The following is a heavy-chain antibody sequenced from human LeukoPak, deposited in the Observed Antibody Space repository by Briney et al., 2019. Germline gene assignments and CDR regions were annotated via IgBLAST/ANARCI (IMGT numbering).Heavy chain of an antibody. J-gene: IGHJ4*02. CDR3: ARAPAWYSSSWYYFDY. CDR2: ISSSSSYI. Sequence: GGSLRLSCAASGFTFSSYSMNWVRQAPGKELEWGSSISSSSSYIYYADSVKGRFTISRDNAKNSLYLQMNSLRAEDTAVYYCARAPAWYSSSWYYFDYWGQGTLVTVSS. D-gene: IGHD6-13*01. V-gene: IGHV3-21*01. CDR1: GFTFSSYS.